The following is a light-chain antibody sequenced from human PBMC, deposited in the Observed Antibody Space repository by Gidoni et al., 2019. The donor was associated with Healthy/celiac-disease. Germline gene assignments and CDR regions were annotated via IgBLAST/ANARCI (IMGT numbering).Light chain of an antibody. J-gene: IGKJ3*01. Sequence: EIVFTQSPATLSLSPGERATLSCRASQSVSSYLAWYQQKPGQAPRLLIYDASNRATGIPARFSGSGSGTDFTLTSSSLEPEDFAVYYCQQRSNWPRTFGPGTKVDIK. CDR1: QSVSSY. CDR3: QQRSNWPRT. V-gene: IGKV3-11*01. CDR2: DAS.